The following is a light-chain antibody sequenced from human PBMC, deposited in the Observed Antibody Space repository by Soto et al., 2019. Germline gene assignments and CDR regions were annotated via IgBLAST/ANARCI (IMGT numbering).Light chain of an antibody. CDR1: QSVSSY. CDR2: GAS. V-gene: IGKV3-15*01. Sequence: EIVLPQSPATLSLSPGESCPLSCRASQSVSSYLAWYQQKPGQAPRLLIYGASSRATGIPVRFSGSGSGTEFTLTISSLQSEDFAVYYCQQYNNWPLTVGQGTRLEIK. J-gene: IGKJ5*01. CDR3: QQYNNWPLT.